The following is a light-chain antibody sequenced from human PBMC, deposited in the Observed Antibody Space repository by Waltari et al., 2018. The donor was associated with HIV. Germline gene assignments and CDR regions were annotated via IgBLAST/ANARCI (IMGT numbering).Light chain of an antibody. CDR2: EVS. CDR3: SSYTSSSTRV. J-gene: IGLJ3*02. V-gene: IGLV2-14*01. Sequence: HSALTQPASVSGSPGQSLTISCPGTTSDVGGYNYVSWYQQHPGKAPKLMIYEVSNRPSGVYNRFSGSKSGNTASLTISGLQAEDEADYYCSSYTSSSTRVFGGGTNLTVL. CDR1: TSDVGGYNY.